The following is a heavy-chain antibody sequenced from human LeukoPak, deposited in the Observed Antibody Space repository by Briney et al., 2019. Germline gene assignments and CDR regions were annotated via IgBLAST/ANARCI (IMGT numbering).Heavy chain of an antibody. D-gene: IGHD2-15*01. Sequence: SETLSLTCTVSGGSISSRSYYWGWLRQPPGKGLEWIGGINYSGTTYYSPSLRSRVTIFVDTSKNQFSLKLSSVTAADTAVYYCASLDCSGGGCYPDYWGQGTLVTVSS. V-gene: IGHV4-39*01. CDR3: ASLDCSGGGCYPDY. CDR1: GGSISSRSYY. CDR2: INYSGTT. J-gene: IGHJ4*02.